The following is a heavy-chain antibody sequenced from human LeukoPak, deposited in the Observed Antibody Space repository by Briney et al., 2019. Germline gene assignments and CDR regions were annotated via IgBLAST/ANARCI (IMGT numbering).Heavy chain of an antibody. V-gene: IGHV3-23*01. J-gene: IGHJ5*02. CDR2: ISGSGGST. CDR1: GFTFSNYA. D-gene: IGHD4-11*01. Sequence: GGSLRLSCAASGFTFSNYAMTWVRQAPGKGLDWVSAISGSGGSTYYADSVKGRFTISRDNSKSTLYLQMNSLRAEDTAVYYCARDSRGRGYSNFGGWFDPWGQGTLVTVSS. CDR3: ARDSRGRGYSNFGGWFDP.